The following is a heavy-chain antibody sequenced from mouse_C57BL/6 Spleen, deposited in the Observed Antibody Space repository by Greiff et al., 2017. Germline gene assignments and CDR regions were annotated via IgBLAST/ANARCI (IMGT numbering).Heavy chain of an antibody. J-gene: IGHJ2*01. Sequence: VQLVESGAELARPGASVKLSCKASGYTFTSYGISWVKQRTGQGLEWIGEIYPRSGNTYYNEKFKGKATLTADKSSSTAYMELRSLTSEDSAVYFCAREVVAERGYFDYWGQGTTLTVSS. V-gene: IGHV1-81*01. CDR2: IYPRSGNT. CDR1: GYTFTSYG. D-gene: IGHD1-1*01. CDR3: AREVVAERGYFDY.